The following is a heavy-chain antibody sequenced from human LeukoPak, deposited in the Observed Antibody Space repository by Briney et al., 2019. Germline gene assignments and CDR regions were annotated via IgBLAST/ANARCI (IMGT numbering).Heavy chain of an antibody. Sequence: ASVKVSCKASGGTFSSYAISWVRQAPGKGLEWVSAISGSGGSTYYADSVKGRFTISRDNSKNTLYLQMNSLRAEDTAVYYCANSEQLVHPFDYWGQGTLVTVSS. CDR1: GGTFSSYA. CDR3: ANSEQLVHPFDY. J-gene: IGHJ4*02. CDR2: ISGSGGST. V-gene: IGHV3-23*01. D-gene: IGHD6-6*01.